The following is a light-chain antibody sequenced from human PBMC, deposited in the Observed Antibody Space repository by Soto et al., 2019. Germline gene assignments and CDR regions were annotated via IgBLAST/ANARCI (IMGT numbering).Light chain of an antibody. V-gene: IGKV3-20*01. CDR2: GAS. CDR3: QQYGNPPPNA. Sequence: EIVLTQSPGTLSLSPGERATLSCRASQSVSSSYLAWSQQKPGQAPRVLIHGASSRATGIPDRFSGSGSGTDVTLTISRLEPEDFAVYFCQQYGNPPPNAFGQGTKVEIK. J-gene: IGKJ2*01. CDR1: QSVSSSY.